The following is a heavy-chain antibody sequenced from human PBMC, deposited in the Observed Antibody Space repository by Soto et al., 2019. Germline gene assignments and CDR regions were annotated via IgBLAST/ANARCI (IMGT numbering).Heavy chain of an antibody. V-gene: IGHV1-8*01. Sequence: QVQLVQSGAEVKKPGASVKVSCKASGYTFTSYDINWVRQTTGHWLEWLGWMNPNSGNTGYAQKFQGRVTMTRNTSISTAYMALISLRSENTAVYYCARELNTKGEDYLGQGTLVTVSS. CDR2: MNPNSGNT. J-gene: IGHJ4*02. D-gene: IGHD2-8*01. CDR1: GYTFTSYD. CDR3: ARELNTKGEDY.